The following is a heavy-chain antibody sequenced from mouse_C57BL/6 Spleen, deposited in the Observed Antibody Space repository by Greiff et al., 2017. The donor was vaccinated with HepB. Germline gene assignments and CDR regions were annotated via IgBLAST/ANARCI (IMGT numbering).Heavy chain of an antibody. CDR2: ISSGSSTI. V-gene: IGHV5-17*01. J-gene: IGHJ2*01. D-gene: IGHD2-3*01. CDR1: GFTFSDYG. Sequence: EVKLVESGGGLVKPGGSLKLSCAASGFTFSDYGMHWVRQAPEKGLEWVAYISSGSSTIYYADTVKGRFTISRDNAKNTLFLQMTSLRSEDTAMYYCARPPIYDGYYFDYWGQGTTLTVSS. CDR3: ARPPIYDGYYFDY.